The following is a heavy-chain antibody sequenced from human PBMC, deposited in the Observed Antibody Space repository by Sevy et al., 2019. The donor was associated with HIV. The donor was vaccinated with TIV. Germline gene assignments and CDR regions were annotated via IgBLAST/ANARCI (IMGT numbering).Heavy chain of an antibody. CDR3: ARAPPIVVVPAAPSWFDP. CDR1: GGSFSGYY. D-gene: IGHD2-2*01. Sequence: SETLSLTCAVYGGSFSGYYWNWIRQPPGKGLEWIGEINHSGSTNYNLSLKSRVTISVDTSKNQFSLKLSSVTAADTAVYYCARAPPIVVVPAAPSWFDPWGQGTLVTVSS. J-gene: IGHJ5*02. V-gene: IGHV4-34*01. CDR2: INHSGST.